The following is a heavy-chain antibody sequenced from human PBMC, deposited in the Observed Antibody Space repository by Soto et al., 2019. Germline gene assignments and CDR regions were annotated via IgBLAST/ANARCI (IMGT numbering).Heavy chain of an antibody. Sequence: PSETLSLTCTVSGGSISRGGYYCSWIRQHPGKGLEWIGYIYYSGSTYYNPSLKSRVTISVDTSKNQFSLKLSSVTAADTAVYYCARAGGSFLVFTITLEYYYGIDVCGQGTTVPVS. V-gene: IGHV4-31*03. CDR2: IYYSGST. D-gene: IGHD5-12*01. J-gene: IGHJ6*02. CDR3: ARAGGSFLVFTITLEYYYGIDV. CDR1: GGSISRGGYY.